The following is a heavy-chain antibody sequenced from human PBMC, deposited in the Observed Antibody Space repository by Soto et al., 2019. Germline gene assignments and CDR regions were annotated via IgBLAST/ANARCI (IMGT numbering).Heavy chain of an antibody. D-gene: IGHD3-10*01. V-gene: IGHV3-23*01. J-gene: IGHJ6*03. CDR1: GFTFSSYA. CDR2: ISGSGGST. Sequence: GGSLRLSCAASGFTFSSYAMSWVRQAPGKGLEWVSAISGSGGSTYYADSVKGRFTISRDNSKNTLYLQMNSLRAEDKAVYYCAKDGPDLWFGELLSNYYYYYYMDVWGKGTTVTVSS. CDR3: AKDGPDLWFGELLSNYYYYYYMDV.